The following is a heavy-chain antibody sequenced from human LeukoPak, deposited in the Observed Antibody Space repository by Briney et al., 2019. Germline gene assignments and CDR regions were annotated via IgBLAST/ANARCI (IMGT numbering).Heavy chain of an antibody. J-gene: IGHJ4*02. D-gene: IGHD3-16*02. Sequence: PGGSLRLSRAASGLTFSSYAMSWVRQAPGKGLEWVSAISGSGGSTYYADSVKGRFTISRDNSKNSLYLQMNSLRAEDTAVYYCSRRSYDYVWGSYRNFDYWGQGTLVTVSS. CDR3: SRRSYDYVWGSYRNFDY. V-gene: IGHV3-23*01. CDR1: GLTFSSYA. CDR2: ISGSGGST.